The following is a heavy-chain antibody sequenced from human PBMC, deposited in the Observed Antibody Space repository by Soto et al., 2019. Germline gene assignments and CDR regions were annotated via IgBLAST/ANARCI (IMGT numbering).Heavy chain of an antibody. Sequence: GGSLRLSCAASGFKFSNYAMSWVRQAPGKGLEWVSLISATGGGTYYADSVKGRFTISRDNSHNALYLQVHSLTAEDTAVYYCAKDRRAGGNSAFYFDFWGQGAQVTVSS. J-gene: IGHJ4*02. CDR1: GFKFSNYA. CDR2: ISATGGGT. CDR3: AKDRRAGGNSAFYFDF. V-gene: IGHV3-23*01. D-gene: IGHD3-16*01.